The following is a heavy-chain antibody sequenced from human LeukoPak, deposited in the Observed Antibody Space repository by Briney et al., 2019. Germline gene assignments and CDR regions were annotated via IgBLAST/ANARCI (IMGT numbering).Heavy chain of an antibody. CDR1: AFSVSSNY. CDR3: ARVASTSPYFYGMDV. CDR2: IYSGGST. V-gene: IGHV3-53*01. J-gene: IGHJ6*02. Sequence: GGSLRLSCANSAFSVSSNYMSWVRQAPGKGLEWVSVIYSGGSTYYADSVKGRFTISRDKSKNTVYLQMNSLSAEDTAIYYCARVASTSPYFYGMDVWGQGTLVTVSS.